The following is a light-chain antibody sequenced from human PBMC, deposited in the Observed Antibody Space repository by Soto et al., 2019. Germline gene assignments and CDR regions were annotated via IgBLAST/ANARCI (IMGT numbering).Light chain of an antibody. V-gene: IGLV2-14*01. CDR1: SSDVGGYNY. CDR2: EVS. CDR3: ISYTSSSTIGV. J-gene: IGLJ1*01. Sequence: QSALTQPASVSGSPGQSITISCTGTSSDVGGYNYVSWYQQHPGKAPKLMIYEVSNRPSGVSNRFSGSKSGNTASLTISGLQAEDEAYYYCISYTSSSTIGVFGTGTKLTVL.